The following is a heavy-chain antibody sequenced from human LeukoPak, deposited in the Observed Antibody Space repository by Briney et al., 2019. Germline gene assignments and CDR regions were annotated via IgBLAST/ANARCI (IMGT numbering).Heavy chain of an antibody. D-gene: IGHD5-12*01. CDR2: INPNSGGT. CDR3: ARLVGYTYPKAKDAFDI. Sequence: ASVKVSCKASGYTFTGYYMHWVRQAPGQGLEWMGWINPNSGGTNYAQKFQGRVTMTRDTSISTAYMELSSLRSEDTAVYYCARLVGYTYPKAKDAFDIWGQGTMVTVSS. CDR1: GYTFTGYY. V-gene: IGHV1-2*02. J-gene: IGHJ3*02.